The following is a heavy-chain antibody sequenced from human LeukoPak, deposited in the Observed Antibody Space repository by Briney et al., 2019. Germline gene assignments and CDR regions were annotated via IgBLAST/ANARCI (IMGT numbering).Heavy chain of an antibody. CDR1: GFPFSSYA. CDR3: AREGDGSRYYFDY. CDR2: ISGSGGST. Sequence: GGSLRLSCAASGFPFSSYAISWARQAPGKGLEGVSAISGSGGSTYHADSLKGRFTISRDNARNSLHLHVSSLGVEDTAVYYCAREGDGSRYYFDYWGQGILVTVSS. D-gene: IGHD2-21*01. V-gene: IGHV3-23*01. J-gene: IGHJ4*02.